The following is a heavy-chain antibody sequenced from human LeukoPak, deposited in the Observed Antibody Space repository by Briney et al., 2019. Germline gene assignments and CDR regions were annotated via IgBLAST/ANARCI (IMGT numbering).Heavy chain of an antibody. J-gene: IGHJ4*02. D-gene: IGHD2-2*03. CDR3: ARDESWIFDN. V-gene: IGHV3-7*01. CDR2: IKGDGSEK. CDR1: RFTFINYW. Sequence: GGSLRLSCAASRFTFINYWMSWVRQTPGKGLEWVACIKGDGSEKHYADSVKGRFTISRDNAKRSLSLQMNSLRAEDMAVYYCARDESWIFDNWGQGTLVTVSS.